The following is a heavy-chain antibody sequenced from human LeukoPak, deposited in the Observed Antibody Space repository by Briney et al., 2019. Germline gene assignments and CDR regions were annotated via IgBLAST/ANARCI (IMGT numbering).Heavy chain of an antibody. CDR2: IDRDGSRI. D-gene: IGHD6-19*01. Sequence: GGSLRLSCAVSGFTVSSIYMSWVRQAPGKGLVWVSRIDRDGSRINYADSVKGRFTISRDNSKHTLFLQMNNLRAEDTAIYYCAKGSGIYPGHLDSWGQGTLVTVSS. V-gene: IGHV3-53*01. CDR3: AKGSGIYPGHLDS. J-gene: IGHJ4*02. CDR1: GFTVSSIY.